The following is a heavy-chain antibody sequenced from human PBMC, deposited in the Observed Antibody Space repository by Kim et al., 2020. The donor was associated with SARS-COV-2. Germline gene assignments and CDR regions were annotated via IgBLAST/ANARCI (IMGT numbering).Heavy chain of an antibody. V-gene: IGHV1-69*13. CDR3: ARAAYGVVVVPAAITGLGFYGMDV. Sequence: SVKVSCKASGGTFSSYAISWVRQAPGQGLEWMGGIIPIFGTANYAQKFQGRVTITADESTSTAYMELSSLRSEDTAVYYCARAAYGVVVVPAAITGLGFYGMDVWGQGTTVTVSS. CDR1: GGTFSSYA. J-gene: IGHJ6*02. D-gene: IGHD2-2*02. CDR2: IIPIFGTA.